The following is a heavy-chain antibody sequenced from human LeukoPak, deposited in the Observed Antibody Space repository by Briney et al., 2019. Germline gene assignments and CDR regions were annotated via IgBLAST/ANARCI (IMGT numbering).Heavy chain of an antibody. CDR1: GFTFDDYA. V-gene: IGHV3-9*01. D-gene: IGHD5-18*01. J-gene: IGHJ4*02. CDR3: AKDIGYSYGKGFDY. Sequence: GGSLRLSCAASGFTFDDYAMHWVRQAPGKGLGWVSGISWNSGSIGYADSVKGRFTISRDNVKNSLYLQMNSLRAEDTALYYCAKDIGYSYGKGFDYWGQGTLVTVSS. CDR2: ISWNSGSI.